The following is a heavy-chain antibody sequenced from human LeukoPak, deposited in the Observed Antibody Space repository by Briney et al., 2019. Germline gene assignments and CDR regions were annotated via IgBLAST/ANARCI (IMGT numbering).Heavy chain of an antibody. CDR3: AKDSGYSYGTLDY. J-gene: IGHJ4*02. D-gene: IGHD5-18*01. Sequence: GGSLGLSCAASGFTFSSYGMHWVRQAPGKGLEWVAVIWYDGSNKYYADSVKGRFTISRDNSKNTLYLQMNSLRAEDTAVYYCAKDSGYSYGTLDYWGQGTLVTVSS. V-gene: IGHV3-33*06. CDR2: IWYDGSNK. CDR1: GFTFSSYG.